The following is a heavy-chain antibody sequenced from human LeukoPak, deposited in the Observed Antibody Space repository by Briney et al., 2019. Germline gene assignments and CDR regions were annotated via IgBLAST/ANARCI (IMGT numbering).Heavy chain of an antibody. CDR2: IKEDGSER. CDR3: ARDYDFWSGYLPGFDY. D-gene: IGHD3-3*01. Sequence: PGGSLRLSCAASGFTFSNYWLSWPRHAPGKGLEWVANIKEDGSERYHVDSVKGRLIVSRDNAKNSLYLQMNSLRAEDTAVYYCARDYDFWSGYLPGFDYWGQGTLVTVSS. V-gene: IGHV3-7*01. CDR1: GFTFSNYW. J-gene: IGHJ4*02.